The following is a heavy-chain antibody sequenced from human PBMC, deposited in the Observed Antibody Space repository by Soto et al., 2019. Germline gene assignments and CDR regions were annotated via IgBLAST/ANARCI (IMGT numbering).Heavy chain of an antibody. J-gene: IGHJ6*02. V-gene: IGHV1-18*01. CDR3: ARALTGYGMGV. CDR1: RYIFTNYG. Sequence: QVHLVQSGVEVREPGASVKVSCKAVRYIFTNYGVSWVRQAPGQGLEWMGWITTYNGHTEYAQKFQGIVTMTTDASTSTSYMELGSLRSDDTAIYYCARALTGYGMGVWGQGTTVTVSS. CDR2: ITTYNGHT.